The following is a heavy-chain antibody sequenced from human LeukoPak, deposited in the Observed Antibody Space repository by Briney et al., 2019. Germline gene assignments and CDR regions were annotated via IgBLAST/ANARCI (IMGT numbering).Heavy chain of an antibody. CDR3: ATGVWWDLGSVAHPDY. CDR1: GYTLTELS. CDR2: FDPEDGET. V-gene: IGHV1-24*01. Sequence: GASVKVSCKVSGYTLTELSMHWVRQAPGKGLEWMGGFDPEDGETIYAQKFQGRVTMTEDTSTDTAYMELSSLKSEDTAVYYCATGVWWDLGSVAHPDYWGQGTLVTVSS. D-gene: IGHD1-26*01. J-gene: IGHJ4*02.